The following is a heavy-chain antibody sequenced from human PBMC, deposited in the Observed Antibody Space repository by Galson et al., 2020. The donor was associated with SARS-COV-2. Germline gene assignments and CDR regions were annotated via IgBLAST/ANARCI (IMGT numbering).Heavy chain of an antibody. D-gene: IGHD1-1*01. CDR1: GFTFSDYY. Sequence: GGSLRLSCAASGFTFSDYYMSWIRQAPGKGLEWVSYISSSGSTLYYADSVKGRFTISRDNAKNSLYLQMNSLRAEDTAVYYCARDKATGTTGDYYYYYGMDVWGQGTTVTVSS. CDR2: ISSSGSTL. V-gene: IGHV3-11*01. CDR3: ARDKATGTTGDYYYYYGMDV. J-gene: IGHJ6*02.